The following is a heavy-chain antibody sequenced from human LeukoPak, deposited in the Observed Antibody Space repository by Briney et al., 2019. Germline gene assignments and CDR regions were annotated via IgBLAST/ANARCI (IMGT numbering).Heavy chain of an antibody. D-gene: IGHD3-10*01. CDR3: ARPSLSGGSGSYAFDI. J-gene: IGHJ3*02. Sequence: GESLKISCKGSGYSFTSYWIGWVRQMPGKGLEWMGIIYPGDSDTRYSPSFQGQVTISADKSISTAYLQWSSLKASDTAMYYCARPSLSGGSGSYAFDIWGQGTMVTVSS. CDR1: GYSFTSYW. V-gene: IGHV5-51*01. CDR2: IYPGDSDT.